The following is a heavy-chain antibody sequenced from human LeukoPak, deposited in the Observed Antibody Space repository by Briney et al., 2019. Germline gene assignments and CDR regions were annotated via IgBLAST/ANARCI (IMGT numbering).Heavy chain of an antibody. D-gene: IGHD4-17*01. CDR2: IWYDGSNK. V-gene: IGHV3-33*01. CDR1: GFTFSSYG. J-gene: IGHJ4*02. Sequence: PGRSLRLSCAASGFTFSSYGMHWVRQAPGKGLEWVAVIWYDGSNKYYADSVKGRFTISRDNAKNSLYPQMNSLRAEDTAVYYCARLSYGDGNYWGQGTLVTVSS. CDR3: ARLSYGDGNY.